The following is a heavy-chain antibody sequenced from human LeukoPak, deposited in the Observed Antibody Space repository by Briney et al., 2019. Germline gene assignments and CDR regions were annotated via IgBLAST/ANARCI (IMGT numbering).Heavy chain of an antibody. CDR1: GHTLIELS. CDR3: ARAQDCSSTSCYSWDYYYGMDV. Sequence: GASVKVSCKVSGHTLIELSMHWVRQAPGKGLEWMGGIIPIFGTANYAQKFQGRVTITADESTSTAYMELSSLRSEDTAVYYCARAQDCSSTSCYSWDYYYGMDVWGQGTTVTVSS. D-gene: IGHD2-2*02. V-gene: IGHV1-69*13. CDR2: IIPIFGTA. J-gene: IGHJ6*02.